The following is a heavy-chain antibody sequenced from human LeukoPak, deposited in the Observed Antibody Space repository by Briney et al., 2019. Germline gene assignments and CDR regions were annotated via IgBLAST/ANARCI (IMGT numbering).Heavy chain of an antibody. CDR1: GFTFSAYG. J-gene: IGHJ4*02. Sequence: GGSLRLSCAASGFTFSAYGIHWVRQAPGKGLEWVAFLRNDGSNTYYSDSVKGRFTISRDTSKNTLYLQMNSLRGEDTAVYYCAKQCGGGCSSDCWGQGNQVIVSS. CDR3: AKQCGGGCSSDC. V-gene: IGHV3-30*02. CDR2: LRNDGSNT. D-gene: IGHD2-21*01.